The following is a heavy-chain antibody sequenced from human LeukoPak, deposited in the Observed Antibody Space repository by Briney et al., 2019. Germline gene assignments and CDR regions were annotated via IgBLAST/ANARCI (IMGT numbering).Heavy chain of an antibody. CDR1: GFTFSSYA. V-gene: IGHV3-23*01. CDR2: ISGSGGST. J-gene: IGHJ4*02. CDR3: AKDQVEGSSGWYGYFDY. Sequence: GGSLRLSCAASGFTFSSYAMSWVRQAPGKGLEWVSAISGSGGSTYYADSVKGRFTISRDNSKNTLYLQMNSLRAEDTAVYYCAKDQVEGSSGWYGYFDYWGQGTLVTVSS. D-gene: IGHD6-19*01.